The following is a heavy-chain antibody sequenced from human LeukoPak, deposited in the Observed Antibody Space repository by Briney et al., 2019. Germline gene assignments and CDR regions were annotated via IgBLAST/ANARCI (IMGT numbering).Heavy chain of an antibody. J-gene: IGHJ4*02. Sequence: GASVKVSCKASGYTFTSYDINWVRQATGQGLEWLGWVNTKSGNTGSAQNFQGRVTITRDTSINTAYMELSSLRSEDTAIYYCARVDGSPDYWGQGTLVTVSS. V-gene: IGHV1-8*01. D-gene: IGHD2-15*01. CDR3: ARVDGSPDY. CDR1: GYTFTSYD. CDR2: VNTKSGNT.